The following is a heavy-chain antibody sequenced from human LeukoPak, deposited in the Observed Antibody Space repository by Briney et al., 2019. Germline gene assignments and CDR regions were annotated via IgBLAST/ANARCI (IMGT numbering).Heavy chain of an antibody. D-gene: IGHD2-21*01. J-gene: IGHJ4*02. CDR1: GFTFSSYG. V-gene: IGHV3-30*02. CDR3: AKDRGDCYDY. CDR2: IRYDGSDK. Sequence: GGSLRLSCAASGFTFSSYGMHWVRQAPGKGPEWVAFIRYDGSDKFYADSVKGRFTISRDNSKNTLFLQMNSLRAEDTAVYYCAKDRGDCYDYWGQGTLVTVSS.